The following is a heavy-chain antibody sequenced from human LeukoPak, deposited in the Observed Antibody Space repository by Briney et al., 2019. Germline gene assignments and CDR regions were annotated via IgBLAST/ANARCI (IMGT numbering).Heavy chain of an antibody. D-gene: IGHD6-19*01. Sequence: GGSLRLSCAAAGFTFSSFWMSWVRQAPGKGREWVANIKQDGSAEYYVDSVKGRFTISRDNAKNSLYLQMNSLGVEDTAVYYCARDIAVAGTFFDYWGVGTLVTVSS. CDR2: IKQDGSAE. CDR1: GFTFSSFW. J-gene: IGHJ4*02. CDR3: ARDIAVAGTFFDY. V-gene: IGHV3-7*03.